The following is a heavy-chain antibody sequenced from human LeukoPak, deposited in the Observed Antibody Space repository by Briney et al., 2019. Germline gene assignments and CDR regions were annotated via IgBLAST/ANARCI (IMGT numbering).Heavy chain of an antibody. CDR3: AKRNGF. D-gene: IGHD1-1*01. V-gene: IGHV3-30*18. CDR2: ISYDGNNK. Sequence: GRSLRLSCAASGFTFGSYDMHWVRQAPGKGLEWVAIISYDGNNKYYADSVKGRFTISRDNSKNTLYLQMNTLRVEDTAVYYCAKRNGFWGQGTLVTVSS. J-gene: IGHJ4*02. CDR1: GFTFGSYD.